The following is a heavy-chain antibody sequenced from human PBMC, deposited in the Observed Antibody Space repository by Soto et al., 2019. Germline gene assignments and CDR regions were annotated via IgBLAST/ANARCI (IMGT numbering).Heavy chain of an antibody. D-gene: IGHD5-18*01. Sequence: PSETLSLTCTVSGGSISSEGYYWSWFRQLPGKGLEWIGDIYYSGTTYHNPSLRSRLTISGDASKNQFSLKLSSVTAADTALYYGERGRGYSCSPYYFDYWGQGTLVTVSS. CDR1: GGSISSEGYY. J-gene: IGHJ4*02. CDR2: IYYSGTT. CDR3: ERGRGYSCSPYYFDY. V-gene: IGHV4-31*03.